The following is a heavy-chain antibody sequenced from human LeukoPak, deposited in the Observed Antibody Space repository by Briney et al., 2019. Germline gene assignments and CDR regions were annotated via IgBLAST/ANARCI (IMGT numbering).Heavy chain of an antibody. Sequence: PGRSLRLSCAASGFTFSSYAMSWVRQAPGKGLEWVAVISYDGSNKYYADSVKGRFTISRDNSKNTLYLQMNSLRAEDTAVYYCAKGGYYYDSSGLDYWGQGTLVTVSS. CDR3: AKGGYYYDSSGLDY. D-gene: IGHD3-22*01. V-gene: IGHV3-30*18. J-gene: IGHJ4*02. CDR1: GFTFSSYA. CDR2: ISYDGSNK.